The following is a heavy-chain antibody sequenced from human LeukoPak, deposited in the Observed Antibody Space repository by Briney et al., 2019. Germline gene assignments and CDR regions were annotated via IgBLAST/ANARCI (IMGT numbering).Heavy chain of an antibody. CDR2: INPNSGGT. D-gene: IGHD2-2*01. CDR1: GYTFTGYY. CDR3: ARDWSTVVVPAAMDWFDP. V-gene: IGHV1-2*06. Sequence: ASVKVSCKASGYTFTGYYMHWVRQAPGQGLEWMGRINPNSGGTNYAQKFQGRVTMTRDTSISTAYMELRSLRSDDTAVYYCARDWSTVVVPAAMDWFDPWGQGTLVTVSS. J-gene: IGHJ5*02.